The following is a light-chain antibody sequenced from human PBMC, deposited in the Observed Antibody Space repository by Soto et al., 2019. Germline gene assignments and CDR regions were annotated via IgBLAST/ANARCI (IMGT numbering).Light chain of an antibody. CDR2: GAS. CDR3: RQYNNWPLT. V-gene: IGKV3-15*01. CDR1: QSVTIN. J-gene: IGKJ4*01. Sequence: EILLTQSPSTLAVSPGERATLSCRASQSVTINLAWYQQKPDQVPRLLIYGASSRATGIPARFSGSGSGTDFTLTISSLQSEDFEVYYCRQYNNWPLTFGGGTKVDIK.